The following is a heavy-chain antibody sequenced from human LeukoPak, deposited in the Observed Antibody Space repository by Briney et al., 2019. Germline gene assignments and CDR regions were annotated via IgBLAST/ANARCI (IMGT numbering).Heavy chain of an antibody. Sequence: GGSLRLSCAASGFTFSSYSMNWVRQAPGKGLEWVSSISSSSSYIYYADSVKGRFTISRDNAKNSLYLQMNSLRAEDTAVYYCARDHSRYYDILTHVPYVWGQGTTVTVSS. CDR2: ISSSSSYI. J-gene: IGHJ6*02. D-gene: IGHD3-9*01. CDR3: ARDHSRYYDILTHVPYV. CDR1: GFTFSSYS. V-gene: IGHV3-21*01.